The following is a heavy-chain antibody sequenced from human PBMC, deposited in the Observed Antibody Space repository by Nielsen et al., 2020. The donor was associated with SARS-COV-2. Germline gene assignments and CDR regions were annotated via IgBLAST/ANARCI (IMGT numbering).Heavy chain of an antibody. J-gene: IGHJ6*02. V-gene: IGHV3-33*01. CDR3: ARNRAAMEYFYYGLDV. CDR2: IWYDGSKK. D-gene: IGHD2-2*01. CDR1: GFNFRNYG. Sequence: GESLKISCAASGFNFRNYGMHWVRQAPGKGLEWVASIWYDGSKKYYADSVEGRFTVSRDNSENTVFLQVNSVRAEDTAVYYCARNRAAMEYFYYGLDVWGQGTTVAVSS.